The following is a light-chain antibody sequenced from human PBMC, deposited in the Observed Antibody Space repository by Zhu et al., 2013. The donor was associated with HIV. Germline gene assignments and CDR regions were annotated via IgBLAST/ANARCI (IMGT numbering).Light chain of an antibody. Sequence: EIVLTQSPATLSLSPGERATLSCRASQSVSSSYLAWYQQKPGQAPRLLIYGASSRATGIPDRFSGSGSGTDFTLTISRLEPEDFAVYYCQQYSSSPWTFGQGTKLEIK. J-gene: IGKJ1*01. CDR2: GAS. CDR3: QQYSSSPWT. V-gene: IGKV3-20*01. CDR1: QSVSSSY.